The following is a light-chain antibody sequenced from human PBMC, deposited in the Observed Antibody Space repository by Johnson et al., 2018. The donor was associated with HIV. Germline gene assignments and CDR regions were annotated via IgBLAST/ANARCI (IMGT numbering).Light chain of an antibody. CDR1: SSNIGNNY. V-gene: IGLV1-51*01. CDR2: DNN. Sequence: QSVLTQPPSVSAAPGQRVTISCSGSSSNIGNNYVSWYQHLPGTAPKLLIYDNNKRPSGIPDRFSGSKSGTSATLGITGLQTGDDADYYCGTWDSNLSVYVFGTGTKVSVL. CDR3: GTWDSNLSVYV. J-gene: IGLJ1*01.